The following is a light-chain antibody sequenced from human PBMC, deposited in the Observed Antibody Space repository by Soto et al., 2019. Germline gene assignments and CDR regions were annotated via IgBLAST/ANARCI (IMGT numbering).Light chain of an antibody. V-gene: IGKV1-9*01. CDR2: AAS. CDR3: QQGVGYPQ. J-gene: IGKJ4*02. CDR1: QVIGIY. Sequence: DIQLTQSPSFLSASVGDSVTITCRASQVIGIYLAWYQQKPGKAPKLLISAASTLQTGVPSRFSGSGSGTEFTLTISSLQPEDFATYYCQQGVGYPQFAGGTKVEI.